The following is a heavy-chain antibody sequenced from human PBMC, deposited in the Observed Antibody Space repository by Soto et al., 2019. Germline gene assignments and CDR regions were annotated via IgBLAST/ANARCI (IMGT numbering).Heavy chain of an antibody. Sequence: QVQLVQSGAEVKKPGASVKVSCKASGYTFTSYGISWVRQAPGQGLEWMGWISAYNGNTNYAQKLQGRVTMTTDTATSTAYMELRSLGSHDTAVYYCARDLGPRGYSYGHAGYWGQGTLVTVSS. V-gene: IGHV1-18*01. CDR2: ISAYNGNT. CDR1: GYTFTSYG. D-gene: IGHD5-18*01. J-gene: IGHJ4*02. CDR3: ARDLGPRGYSYGHAGY.